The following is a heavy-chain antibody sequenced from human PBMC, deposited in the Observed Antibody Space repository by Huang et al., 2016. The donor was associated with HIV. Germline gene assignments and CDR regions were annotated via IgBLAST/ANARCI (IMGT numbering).Heavy chain of an antibody. Sequence: QLLLQESGPGLVKPSEALALTCAVSGGSIRSSDYHWGWIRQPPGKGLEWIGSIYYKGSTHYGPSLKSRVTKAVDTSKNLFFLNLTSMTAADTAVDYCARHREGPVAYYSGWGSHLNYMDVWGRGRTVVVSS. CDR1: GGSIRSSDYH. D-gene: IGHD3-10*01. CDR3: ARHREGPVAYYSGWGSHLNYMDV. J-gene: IGHJ6*03. CDR2: IYYKGST. V-gene: IGHV4-39*01.